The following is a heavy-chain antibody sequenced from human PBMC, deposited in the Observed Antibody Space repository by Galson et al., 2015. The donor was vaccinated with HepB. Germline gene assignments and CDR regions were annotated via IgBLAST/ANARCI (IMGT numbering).Heavy chain of an antibody. CDR1: GGTFSSYA. CDR3: ARGGQQLVRTYDFDY. Sequence: SVKVSCKASGGTFSSYAISWVRQAPGQGLEWMGGIIPIFGTANYAQKFQGRVTITADESTSTAYMELSSLRSEDTAVYYCARGGQQLVRTYDFDYWGQGTLVTVSS. J-gene: IGHJ4*02. CDR2: IIPIFGTA. V-gene: IGHV1-69*13. D-gene: IGHD6-13*01.